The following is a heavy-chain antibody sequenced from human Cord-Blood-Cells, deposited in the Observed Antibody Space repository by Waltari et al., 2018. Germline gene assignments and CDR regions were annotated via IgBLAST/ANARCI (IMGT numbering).Heavy chain of an antibody. Sequence: EVQLVESGGGLVQPGGSLRLSCAASGFTFSSYWMSWVRQAPGKGLEWVANIKQVGSENYYVDSVKGRFTISRDNAKNSLYLQVNSPRAEDTAVYYCARGAFRGFSELLSPYYYYGMDVWGQGTTVTVSS. CDR3: ARGAFRGFSELLSPYYYYGMDV. D-gene: IGHD3-10*01. CDR2: IKQVGSEN. J-gene: IGHJ6*02. CDR1: GFTFSSYW. V-gene: IGHV3-7*01.